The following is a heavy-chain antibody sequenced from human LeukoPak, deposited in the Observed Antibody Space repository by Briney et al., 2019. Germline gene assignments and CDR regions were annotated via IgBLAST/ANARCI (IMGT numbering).Heavy chain of an antibody. CDR1: GFTVSSNY. CDR2: IYSGGST. Sequence: GGSLRLSCAASGFTVSSNYMSWVRQAPGKGLEWVSVIYSGGSTYYADSVKGRFTISRDNSKNTLYLQMNILRAEDTAVYYCARGTPDSYDILTGYYLAYYFDYWGQGTLVTVSS. D-gene: IGHD3-9*01. J-gene: IGHJ4*02. CDR3: ARGTPDSYDILTGYYLAYYFDY. V-gene: IGHV3-53*01.